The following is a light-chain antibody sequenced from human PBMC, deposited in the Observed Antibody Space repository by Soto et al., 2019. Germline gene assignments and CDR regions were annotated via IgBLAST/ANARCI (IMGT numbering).Light chain of an antibody. V-gene: IGKV1-5*03. CDR3: QQSYSALVA. J-gene: IGKJ1*01. CDR1: QTISSW. Sequence: DIQMTQSPATLSASVGDRVTITCRASQTISSWLAWYQQKPGKAPKLLIYKASTLKSGVPSRFSGSGSGTEFTLTISSLQPEDSATYYCQQSYSALVAFGQGTKVDI. CDR2: KAS.